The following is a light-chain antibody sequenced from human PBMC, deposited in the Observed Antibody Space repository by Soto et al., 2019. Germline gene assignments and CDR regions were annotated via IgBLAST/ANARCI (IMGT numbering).Light chain of an antibody. Sequence: QSVLTQPPSVSGAPGQRVTISCTGSSSNIGAGYDVHWYQQLPGSAPKLLIYGNINRPSGVPGRFSGSKSGTSASLAITGLQAEDEADYYCQSYDCDLSGSHVLFGGGTQLTVL. CDR3: QSYDCDLSGSHVL. J-gene: IGLJ2*01. CDR2: GNI. CDR1: SSNIGAGYD. V-gene: IGLV1-40*01.